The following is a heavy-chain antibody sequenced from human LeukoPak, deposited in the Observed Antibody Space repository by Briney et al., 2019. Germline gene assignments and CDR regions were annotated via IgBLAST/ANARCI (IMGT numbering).Heavy chain of an antibody. V-gene: IGHV4-59*01. CDR2: IYYSGST. Sequence: SETLSLTCTVPGGSISSYYWSWIRQPPGKVLEWIGCIYYSGSTNYNPSLKSRVTISVDTSRNQFSLKLSSVTAADTAVYYCARDFRGYIDYWGQGALVTVSS. CDR3: ARDFRGYIDY. CDR1: GGSISSYY. J-gene: IGHJ4*02. D-gene: IGHD5-18*01.